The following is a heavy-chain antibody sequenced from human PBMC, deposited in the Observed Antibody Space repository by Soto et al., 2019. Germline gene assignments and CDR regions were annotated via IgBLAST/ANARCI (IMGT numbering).Heavy chain of an antibody. CDR2: ITYDGRNK. V-gene: IGHV3-30*04. CDR1: GFTFSSYA. Sequence: PGGSLRLSCAASGFTFSSYAMHWVRQAPGKGLEWVSVITYDGRNKYYADSVKGRFTISRDNSKNTLYLQMNSLRAEDTAVYYCARDKNDWNYDGYFDYWGQGTLVTVSS. J-gene: IGHJ4*02. CDR3: ARDKNDWNYDGYFDY. D-gene: IGHD1-7*01.